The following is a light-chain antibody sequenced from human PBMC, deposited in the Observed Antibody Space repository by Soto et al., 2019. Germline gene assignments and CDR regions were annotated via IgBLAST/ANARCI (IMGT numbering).Light chain of an antibody. CDR1: QSISTY. Sequence: SSLSASVGDRVTITCRASQSISTYLNWYQRKPGKVPKLLIYAASSLQSGVPSRFSGSGSGTDFTLTISSLQPEDFATYYCQQTHTTFTFGGGTKVDIK. CDR3: QQTHTTFT. J-gene: IGKJ4*01. CDR2: AAS. V-gene: IGKV1-39*01.